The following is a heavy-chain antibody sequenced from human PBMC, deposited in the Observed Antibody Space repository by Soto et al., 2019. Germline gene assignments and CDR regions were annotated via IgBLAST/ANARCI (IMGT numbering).Heavy chain of an antibody. D-gene: IGHD5-12*01. V-gene: IGHV4-59*12. CDR3: ARNRVTTLEAYYYYYYYMDV. CDR1: GGSISSYY. Sequence: SETLSLTCTVSGGSISSYYWSWIRQPPGKGLEWIGYIYYSGSTNYNPSLKSRVTISVDTSKNQFSLKLSSVTAADTAVYYCARNRVTTLEAYYYYYYYMDVWGKGTTVTVSS. CDR2: IYYSGST. J-gene: IGHJ6*03.